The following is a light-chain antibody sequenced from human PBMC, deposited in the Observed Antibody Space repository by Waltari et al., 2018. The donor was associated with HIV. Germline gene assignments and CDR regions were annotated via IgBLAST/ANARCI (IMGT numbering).Light chain of an antibody. CDR2: GAS. Sequence: EVVLTQSPGTMSLSPGERATLSCRASQSVINNYLAWYHQRPGQPPRLPIYGASSRATGIPDRFSGSGSGTDFTLTISRLEPEDFAVYYCQQYFSSPLTFGGGTTVEIK. CDR3: QQYFSSPLT. V-gene: IGKV3-20*01. CDR1: QSVINNY. J-gene: IGKJ4*01.